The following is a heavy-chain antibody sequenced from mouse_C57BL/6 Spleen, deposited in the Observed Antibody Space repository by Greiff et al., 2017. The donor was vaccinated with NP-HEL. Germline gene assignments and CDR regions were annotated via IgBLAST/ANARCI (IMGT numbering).Heavy chain of an antibody. J-gene: IGHJ2*01. Sequence: VQLQQPGAELVRPGSSVKLSCKASGYTFTSYWMDWVKQRPGQGLEWIGNISPSDSETHYNQKFKDKATLTVDKSSSTAYMQLSSLTSEDSAVYYCARMTGYDYDRKGFDYWGQGTTLTVSS. V-gene: IGHV1-61*01. CDR1: GYTFTSYW. CDR3: ARMTGYDYDRKGFDY. D-gene: IGHD2-4*01. CDR2: ISPSDSET.